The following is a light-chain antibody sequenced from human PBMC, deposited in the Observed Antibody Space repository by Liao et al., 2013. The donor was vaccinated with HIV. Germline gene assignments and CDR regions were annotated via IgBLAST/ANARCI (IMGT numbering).Light chain of an antibody. V-gene: IGLV3-21*01. Sequence: SYVLTQPPSVSVAPGKTARITCGGNNIGGKSVHWYQQRPGQAPVLVISDNTDRPSEIPARFSGSNSGNTATLTISGVEAGDEADYYCQVWDSSSDHVVFGGGTKLTVL. CDR2: DNT. CDR1: NIGGKS. J-gene: IGLJ2*01. CDR3: QVWDSSSDHVV.